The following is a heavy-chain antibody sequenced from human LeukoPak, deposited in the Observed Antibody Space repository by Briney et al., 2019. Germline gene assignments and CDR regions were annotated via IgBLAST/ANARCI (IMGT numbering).Heavy chain of an antibody. D-gene: IGHD2-2*01. CDR1: GDSVPSNSAA. V-gene: IGHV6-1*01. J-gene: IGHJ4*02. CDR3: AREIVVVPAAKQVLDY. CDR2: TYYRPKWYN. Sequence: SQTLSLTCAISGDSVPSNSAAWNWIRQSPSRGLEWLGRTYYRPKWYNDHAVSVKSRITINPDTSKNQFSLQLNSVTPEDTAVYYCAREIVVVPAAKQVLDYWGQGTLVTVSS.